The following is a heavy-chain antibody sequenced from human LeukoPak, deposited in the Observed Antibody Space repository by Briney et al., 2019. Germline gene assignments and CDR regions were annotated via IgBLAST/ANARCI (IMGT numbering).Heavy chain of an antibody. CDR3: AKEYSGYDFDY. J-gene: IGHJ4*02. CDR1: GFTFSNYK. D-gene: IGHD5-12*01. V-gene: IGHV3-23*01. Sequence: GGSLRLSCAASGFTFSNYKMNWVRQAPGKGLEWVAATSGSGVNSYYADSVRGRFTISRDNSQNTLYLQMDSLRAEDTALYYCAKEYSGYDFDYWGQGTLVTVSS. CDR2: TSGSGVNS.